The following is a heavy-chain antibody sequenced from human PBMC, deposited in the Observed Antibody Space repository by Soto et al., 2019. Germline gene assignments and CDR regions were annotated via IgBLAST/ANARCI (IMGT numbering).Heavy chain of an antibody. CDR1: GDRVSSNSAA. J-gene: IGHJ4*02. CDR2: TYYRSKWHN. V-gene: IGHV6-1*01. D-gene: IGHD2-21*02. Sequence: PSQTLSLTYAISGDRVSSNSAAWNWIRQSPSRGLEWLGRTYYRSKWHNDYAVSVKSRITINPDTSKNQFSLQLNSVTPEDTAVYYCAREKWDCGGDCYSVDYWGQGTLVTVSS. CDR3: AREKWDCGGDCYSVDY.